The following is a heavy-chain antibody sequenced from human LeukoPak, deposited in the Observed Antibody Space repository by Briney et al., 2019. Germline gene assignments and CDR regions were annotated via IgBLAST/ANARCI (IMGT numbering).Heavy chain of an antibody. CDR1: GFTFSSYA. Sequence: GGSLRPSCAASGFTFSSYAMSWVRQAPGKGLEWVSAISGSGGSTYYADSVKGRFTISRDNSKNTLYLQMNSLRAEDTAVYYCRGYRLPRDYYYYYMDVWGKGTTVTVSS. V-gene: IGHV3-23*01. CDR3: RGYRLPRDYYYYYMDV. CDR2: ISGSGGST. J-gene: IGHJ6*03. D-gene: IGHD6-13*01.